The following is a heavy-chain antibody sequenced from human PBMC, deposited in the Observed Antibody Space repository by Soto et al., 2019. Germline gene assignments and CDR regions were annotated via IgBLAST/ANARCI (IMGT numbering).Heavy chain of an antibody. J-gene: IGHJ6*02. Sequence: EVQLVESGGGLVQPGRSLRLSCAASGFNFDDYAMHWVRQAPGKGLEWGSGISWNSGNMGYADSVKARFTISRDNAKNSLSLQMNSLSVEDTALYYCAKDISGRGSYYYYYGMDVWGQGTTVTVSS. D-gene: IGHD3-16*01. CDR1: GFNFDDYA. CDR2: ISWNSGNM. CDR3: AKDISGRGSYYYYYGMDV. V-gene: IGHV3-9*01.